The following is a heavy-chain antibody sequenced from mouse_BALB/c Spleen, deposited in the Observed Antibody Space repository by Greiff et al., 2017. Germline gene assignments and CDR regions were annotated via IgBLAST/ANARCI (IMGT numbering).Heavy chain of an antibody. CDR1: GFSLTSYG. CDR3: ARDSPYGSSYDYAMDY. V-gene: IGHV2-9*02. Sequence: VQLVESGPGLVAPSQSLSITCTVSGFSLTSYGVHWVRQPPGKGLEWLGVIWAGGSTNYNSALMSRLSISKDNSKSQVFLKMNSLQTDDTAMYYCARDSPYGSSYDYAMDYWGQGTSVTVSS. J-gene: IGHJ4*01. D-gene: IGHD1-1*01. CDR2: IWAGGST.